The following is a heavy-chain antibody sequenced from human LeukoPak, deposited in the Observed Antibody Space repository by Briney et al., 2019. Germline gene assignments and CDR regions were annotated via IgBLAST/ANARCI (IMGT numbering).Heavy chain of an antibody. CDR1: GFTFSRFA. V-gene: IGHV3-30-3*01. CDR3: ARDRVVDRVEFWSGYSIPRRLMTY. J-gene: IGHJ4*02. Sequence: PGRSLRLSCAASGFTFSRFAIHWVRQAPGKGLEWLGVISYDGTTKYYADSVRGRFSISRDNSKNTLSLQMNSLAVEDTAVYYCARDRVVDRVEFWSGYSIPRRLMTYWGQGTLVTVSS. D-gene: IGHD3-3*01. CDR2: ISYDGTTK.